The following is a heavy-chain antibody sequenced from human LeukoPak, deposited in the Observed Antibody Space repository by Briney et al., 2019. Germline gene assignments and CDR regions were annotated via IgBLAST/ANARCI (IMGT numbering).Heavy chain of an antibody. CDR3: ARIPYYDLDY. J-gene: IGHJ4*02. CDR2: INPNSGGT. V-gene: IGHV1-2*06. Sequence: GASVKGSCKASGHTFTVYYIHWVRQAPGQGLECIERINPNSGGTNYAQKFQGRVTMTTDTSISTAYMKLSRLRSDNTAVYYYARIPYYDLDYWGQGTLVTVSS. CDR1: GHTFTVYY. D-gene: IGHD3-22*01.